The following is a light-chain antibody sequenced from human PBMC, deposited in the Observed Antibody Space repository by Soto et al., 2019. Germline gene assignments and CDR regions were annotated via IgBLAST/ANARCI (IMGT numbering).Light chain of an antibody. CDR1: SSDIGTYIY. J-gene: IGLJ2*01. V-gene: IGLV2-14*01. Sequence: QLVLTQPASVSGSPGQSITISCTGTSSDIGTYIYVSWYLQHPGKAPKLLIYEVGNRPSGVSNRFSGSKSGNTASLTISGLQAEDEADYYCSSYTSSNSVVFGGGTKLTVL. CDR2: EVG. CDR3: SSYTSSNSVV.